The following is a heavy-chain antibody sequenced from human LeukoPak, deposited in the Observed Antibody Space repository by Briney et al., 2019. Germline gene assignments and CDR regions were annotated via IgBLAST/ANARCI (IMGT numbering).Heavy chain of an antibody. D-gene: IGHD3-10*01. CDR1: GGTFSSYA. CDR2: INPNSGGT. CDR3: ASDRGGGYFYYMDV. J-gene: IGHJ6*03. Sequence: GASVKVSCKASGGTFSSYAISWVRQAPGQGLEWMGWINPNSGGTNYAQKFQGRVTMTRDTSISTAYMELSSLRSDDTAVYYCASDRGGGYFYYMDVWGKGTTVTVSS. V-gene: IGHV1-2*02.